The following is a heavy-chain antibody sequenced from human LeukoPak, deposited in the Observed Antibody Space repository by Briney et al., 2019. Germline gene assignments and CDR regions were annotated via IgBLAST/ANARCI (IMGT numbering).Heavy chain of an antibody. CDR1: GFTFDDYA. D-gene: IGHD3-10*01. Sequence: PGGSLRLSCTASGFTFDDYAMSWFRQAPGKGLEWVGFIRSKAYGGTTEYAASVKGRFTISRDDSKSIAYLQMNSLKTEDTAVYYCTRSYYEDRPYYYYGMDVWGQGTTVTVSS. CDR3: TRSYYEDRPYYYYGMDV. CDR2: IRSKAYGGTT. J-gene: IGHJ6*02. V-gene: IGHV3-49*03.